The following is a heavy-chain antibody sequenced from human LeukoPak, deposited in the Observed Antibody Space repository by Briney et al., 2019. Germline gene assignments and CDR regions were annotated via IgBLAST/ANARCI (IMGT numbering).Heavy chain of an antibody. CDR2: ISSSSSYI. Sequence: GGSLRLSCAASGFTFSSYSMNWVRQAPGKGLEWVSSISSSSSYIYYADSVKGRFTISRDNAKNSLYLQMNSLRAEGTAVYYCARDPMTTVTPYYFDYWGQGTLVTVSS. D-gene: IGHD4-11*01. CDR3: ARDPMTTVTPYYFDY. V-gene: IGHV3-21*01. CDR1: GFTFSSYS. J-gene: IGHJ4*02.